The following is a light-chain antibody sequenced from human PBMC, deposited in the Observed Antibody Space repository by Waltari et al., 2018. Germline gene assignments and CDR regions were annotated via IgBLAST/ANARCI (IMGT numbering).Light chain of an antibody. V-gene: IGLV1-40*01. J-gene: IGLJ3*02. CDR2: GNN. CDR1: SPNLGAGFA. Sequence: QSVLTQPPSVSGAPGQRVTIPCPGSSPNLGAGFAVHWYQQLPGTAPKLLIYGNNNRPSGVPDRFSGSKSGTSASLAITGLQAEDEADYYCQSYGSDWVFGGGTKLTVL. CDR3: QSYGSDWV.